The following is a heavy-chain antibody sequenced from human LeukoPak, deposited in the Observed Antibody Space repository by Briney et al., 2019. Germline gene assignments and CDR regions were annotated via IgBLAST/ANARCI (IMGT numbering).Heavy chain of an antibody. CDR3: AKDFSGSYSNY. V-gene: IGHV3-23*01. CDR2: ISGGGGST. J-gene: IGHJ4*02. Sequence: GGTLRLSCAASGFTFSSYGMSWVRQAPGKGLEWVSAISGGGGSTYYADSVKGRFTISRDNSKNTLYLQMNSLRAEDTAVYYCAKDFSGSYSNYWGQGTLVTVSS. CDR1: GFTFSSYG. D-gene: IGHD1-26*01.